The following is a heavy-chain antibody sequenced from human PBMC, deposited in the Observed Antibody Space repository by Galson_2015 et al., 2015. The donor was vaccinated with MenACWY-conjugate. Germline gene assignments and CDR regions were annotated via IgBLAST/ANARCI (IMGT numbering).Heavy chain of an antibody. D-gene: IGHD4-17*01. Sequence: SLRLSCAASGFTFSSYWMHWVRQAPGKGLVWVSRINSDGSNTNYADSVKGRFTISRDNAKNTVRLQMNSLRDEDTAVYYCAVSLTVTTEAWGQGTLVTVSS. CDR3: AVSLTVTTEA. CDR2: INSDGSNT. V-gene: IGHV3-74*01. CDR1: GFTFSSYW. J-gene: IGHJ5*02.